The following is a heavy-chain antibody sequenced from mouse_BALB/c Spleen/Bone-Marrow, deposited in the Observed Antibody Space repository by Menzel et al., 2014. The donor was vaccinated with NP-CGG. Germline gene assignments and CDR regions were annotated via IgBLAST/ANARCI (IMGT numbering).Heavy chain of an antibody. CDR3: ARYSYGSRGYYFDY. Sequence: EVQLQQSGAELVKPGPSVKLSCTASGFNIKDTYMHWVKQRPEQGLEWIGRIDPANGNTKYDPKFQGKATITADTSSNTAYLQLSSLTSEDTAVYYCARYSYGSRGYYFDYWGQGTTLTVSS. CDR1: GFNIKDTY. CDR2: IDPANGNT. V-gene: IGHV14-3*02. J-gene: IGHJ2*01. D-gene: IGHD1-1*01.